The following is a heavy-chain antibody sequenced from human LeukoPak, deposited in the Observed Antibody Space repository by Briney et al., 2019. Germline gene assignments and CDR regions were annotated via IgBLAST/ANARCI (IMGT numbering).Heavy chain of an antibody. CDR3: ARETRETGRGYHQTDAFDI. D-gene: IGHD3-22*01. CDR2: INSDATRP. V-gene: IGHV3-74*01. Sequence: PGGSLRLSCAASGFTFSDYWMHWVRQAPGEGLVWVSRINSDATRPSYADSVKGRFTISRDNAKNTLYPQMNSLRADDTALYYCARETRETGRGYHQTDAFDIRGKGTMVSVSS. J-gene: IGHJ3*02. CDR1: GFTFSDYW.